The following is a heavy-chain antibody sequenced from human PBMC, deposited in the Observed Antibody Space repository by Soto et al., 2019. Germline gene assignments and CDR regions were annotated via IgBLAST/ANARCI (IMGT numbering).Heavy chain of an antibody. CDR1: GGSISSGGYY. CDR2: IYYSGST. Sequence: QVQLQESGPGLVKPSQTLSLTCTVSGGSISSGGYYWSWIRQHPGKGLEWIGYIYYSGSTYYNPSLKSRVTISVDTSKNQFALKLSSVTAADTAVYYCAREGVVGYSSSHFDYWGQGTLVTVSS. D-gene: IGHD6-13*01. V-gene: IGHV4-31*03. J-gene: IGHJ4*02. CDR3: AREGVVGYSSSHFDY.